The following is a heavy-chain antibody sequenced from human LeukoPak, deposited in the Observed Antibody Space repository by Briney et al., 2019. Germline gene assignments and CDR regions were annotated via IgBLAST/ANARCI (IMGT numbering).Heavy chain of an antibody. V-gene: IGHV4-59*01. CDR1: GGSISSYY. CDR3: ARSSSYYAYFDY. J-gene: IGHJ4*02. CDR2: IYYSGST. Sequence: SETLSLTCTVSGGSISSYYWSWIRQPPGKGLEWVGYIYYSGSTNYNPSLKSRVTISLDTSKNQFSLKLSSVTSADTAVYYCARSSSYYAYFDYWGQGTLVTVSS. D-gene: IGHD1-26*01.